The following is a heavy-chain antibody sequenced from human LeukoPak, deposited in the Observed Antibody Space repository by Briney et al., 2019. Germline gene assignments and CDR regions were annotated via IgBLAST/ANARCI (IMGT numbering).Heavy chain of an antibody. CDR1: GFTFSSYA. Sequence: GGSLRLSCAASGFTFSSYAMSWVRQAPGKGLEWVSAISGSGGSTYYADSVKGRFTISRDNSKNTLYLQMNSLRAEDTAVYYCAKDTLDIVVVPAAMHAGYIDYWGQGTLVTVSS. J-gene: IGHJ4*02. D-gene: IGHD2-2*03. V-gene: IGHV3-23*01. CDR3: AKDTLDIVVVPAAMHAGYIDY. CDR2: ISGSGGST.